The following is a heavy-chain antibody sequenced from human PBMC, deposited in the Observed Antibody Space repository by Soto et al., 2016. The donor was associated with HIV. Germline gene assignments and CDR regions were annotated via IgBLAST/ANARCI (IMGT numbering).Heavy chain of an antibody. CDR3: AKDNWWKWELQALTMAGYYFDY. CDR1: GFTFDDYA. Sequence: EVQLVESGGGVVQPGGSLRLSCAASGFTFDDYAMHWVRQAPGKGLEWVSLISGDGGSTYYADSVKGRFTISRDNSKNSLYLQMNSLRTEDTALYYCAKDNWWKWELQALTMAGYYFDYWGQGTLVTVSS. CDR2: ISGDGGST. J-gene: IGHJ4*02. D-gene: IGHD1-26*01. V-gene: IGHV3-43*02.